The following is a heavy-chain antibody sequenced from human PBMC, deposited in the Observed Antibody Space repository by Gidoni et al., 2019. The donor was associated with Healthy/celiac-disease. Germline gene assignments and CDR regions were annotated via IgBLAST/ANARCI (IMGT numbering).Heavy chain of an antibody. CDR1: AFTFRDYY. CDR2: ISSSSSYT. D-gene: IGHD6-19*01. CDR3: ARRLIAVAGAAFDI. Sequence: QVQLVASGGALVKPGGSLRLSYAASAFTFRDYYMSWIRQAPGKGLEWVSYISSSSSYTNYADSVKGRFTISRDNAKNSLYLQMNSLRAEDTAVYYCARRLIAVAGAAFDIWGQGTMVTVSS. J-gene: IGHJ3*02. V-gene: IGHV3-11*06.